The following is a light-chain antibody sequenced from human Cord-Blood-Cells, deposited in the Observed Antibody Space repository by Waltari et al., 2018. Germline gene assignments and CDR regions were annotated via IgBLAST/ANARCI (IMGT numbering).Light chain of an antibody. CDR2: LNSDGSH. CDR1: SGHSSYA. CDR3: QTWGTGIRGV. Sequence: QLVLTQSPSASASLGASVKLTCTLSSGHSSYAIAWHQQQPEEGPRYLMKLNSDGSHSKGDGIPDRFSGSSSGAERYLTISSRQSEDEADYYCQTWGTGIRGVFGGGTKLTVL. V-gene: IGLV4-69*01. J-gene: IGLJ3*02.